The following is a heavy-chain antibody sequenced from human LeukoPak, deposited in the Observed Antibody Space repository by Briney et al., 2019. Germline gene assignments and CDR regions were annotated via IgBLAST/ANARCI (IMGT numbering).Heavy chain of an antibody. J-gene: IGHJ3*01. CDR2: IHGNGETT. CDR3: GRDPNGDYVGAFEF. V-gene: IGHV3-23*01. CDR1: GFMFSRYG. D-gene: IGHD3-16*01. Sequence: QPGGSVRLSCVGSGFMFSRYGLIWVRQAPGKGLERVSGIHGNGETTYYGDSVKGRFTISRDNSKSTLYLQMNSLRVEDTAEYFCGRDPNGDYVGAFEFWGQGTKVAVSS.